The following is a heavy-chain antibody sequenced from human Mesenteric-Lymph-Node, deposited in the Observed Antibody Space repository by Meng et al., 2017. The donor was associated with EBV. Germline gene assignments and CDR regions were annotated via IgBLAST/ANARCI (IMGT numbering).Heavy chain of an antibody. D-gene: IGHD4-17*01. CDR1: RNTLTSMA. CDR2: INTHTGTP. V-gene: IGHV7-4-1*02. J-gene: IGHJ4*02. CDR3: ARAAADDYGDYFDY. Sequence: VQWCTLGIELKEPGAVGNVALTAVRNTLTSMAVNWVRPAPGQGFGSMVWINTHTGTPTHAQGFTGRFVFPLATSVSTADLQIISLKSEDTAVYYCARAAADDYGDYFDYWGQGTLVTVSS.